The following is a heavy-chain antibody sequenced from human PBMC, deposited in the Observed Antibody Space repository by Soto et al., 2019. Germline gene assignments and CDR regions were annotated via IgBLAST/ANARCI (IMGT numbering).Heavy chain of an antibody. V-gene: IGHV4-34*01. D-gene: IGHD1-1*01. CDR3: ARSRTISATNTWFDP. J-gene: IGHJ5*02. CDR1: GGSFSGYY. Sequence: PSETLSLTCAVYGGSFSGYYWTWIRQPPGTGLEWIGEINHSGSTNYNPSLKSRVTISIDTSKNQFSLKLNSVTAADTAVYFCARSRTISATNTWFDPWGQGTLVTVSS. CDR2: INHSGST.